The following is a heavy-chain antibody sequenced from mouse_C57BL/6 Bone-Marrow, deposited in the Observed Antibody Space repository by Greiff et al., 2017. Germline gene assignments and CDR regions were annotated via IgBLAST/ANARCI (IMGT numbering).Heavy chain of an antibody. V-gene: IGHV5-12*01. D-gene: IGHD2-3*01. J-gene: IGHJ4*01. CDR2: ISNGGGST. CDR1: GFTFSDYH. Sequence: EVMLVESGGGLVQPGGSLKLSCAASGFTFSDYHMYWVRQTPEKRLEWVAYISNGGGSTYYPDTVKGRFTFAIYNAKNTLYLQMSHLKSEDTAMYYCAIRVYVGYYGYSMDYWCQGTSVTVSA. CDR3: AIRVYVGYYGYSMDY.